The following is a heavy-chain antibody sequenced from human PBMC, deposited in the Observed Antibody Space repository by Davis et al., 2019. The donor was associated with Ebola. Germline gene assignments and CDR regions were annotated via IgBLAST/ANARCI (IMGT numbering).Heavy chain of an antibody. D-gene: IGHD5-24*01. J-gene: IGHJ6*02. V-gene: IGHV1-2*02. CDR2: INPNSGGT. CDR1: GYTFTGYY. CDR3: ARVQRWLQLVYYGMDV. Sequence: AASVKVSCKASGYTFTGYYMHWVRQAPGQGLEWMGWINPNSGGTNYAQKFQGRVTMTRDTSTSTVYMELSSLRSEDTAVYYCARVQRWLQLVYYGMDVWGQGTTVTVSS.